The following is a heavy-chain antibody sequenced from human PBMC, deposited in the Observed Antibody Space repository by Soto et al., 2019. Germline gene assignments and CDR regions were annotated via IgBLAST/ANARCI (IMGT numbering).Heavy chain of an antibody. D-gene: IGHD3-22*01. CDR3: ARGEVKDRRGYRYYYYYYMDV. V-gene: IGHV4-34*01. J-gene: IGHJ6*03. Sequence: SETLSLTCAVYGGSFSGYYWSWIRQPPGKGLEWIGEINHSGSTNYNPSLKSRVTISVDTSKNQFSLKLSSVTAADTAVYYCARGEVKDRRGYRYYYYYYMDVWGKGTTVTVSS. CDR2: INHSGST. CDR1: GGSFSGYY.